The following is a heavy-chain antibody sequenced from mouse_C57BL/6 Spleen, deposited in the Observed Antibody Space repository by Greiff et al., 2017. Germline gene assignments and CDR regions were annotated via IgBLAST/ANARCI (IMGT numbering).Heavy chain of an antibody. CDR3: ARHKEGFAY. V-gene: IGHV5-9*01. J-gene: IGHJ3*01. CDR1: GFTFSSYT. Sequence: EVQGVESGGGLVKPGGSLKLSCAASGFTFSSYTMSWVRQTPEKRLEWVATISGGGGNTYYPDSVKGRFTISRDNAKNTLYLQMSSLRSEDTALYYCARHKEGFAYWGQGTLVTVSA. CDR2: ISGGGGNT.